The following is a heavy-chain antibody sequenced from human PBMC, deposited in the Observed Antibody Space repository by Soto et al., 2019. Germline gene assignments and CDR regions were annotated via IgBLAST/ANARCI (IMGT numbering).Heavy chain of an antibody. CDR2: IYYSGST. D-gene: IGHD1-26*01. J-gene: IGHJ5*02. V-gene: IGHV4-61*01. CDR1: GGSVRSGSYY. CDR3: ARVVVGARSGWFDP. Sequence: ETLSLTCTVSGGSVRSGSYYWSWIRQPPGKGLEWIGYIYYSGSTNYNPSLKSRVIISVDTSKNQFSLKLSSVTAADTAVYYCARVVVGARSGWFDPWGQGTLVTVSS.